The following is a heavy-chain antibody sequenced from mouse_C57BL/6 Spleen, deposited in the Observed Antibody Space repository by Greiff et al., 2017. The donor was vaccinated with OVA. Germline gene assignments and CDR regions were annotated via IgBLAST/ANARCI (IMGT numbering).Heavy chain of an antibody. D-gene: IGHD2-4*01. V-gene: IGHV3-6*01. CDR2: ISYDGSN. Sequence: VQLQQSGPGLVKPSQSLSLTCSVTGYSITSGYYWNWIRQFPGNKLEWMGYISYDGSNNYNPSLKNRISITRDTSKNQFFLKLNSVTTEDTATYYCARDGDYEGSWFAYWGQGTLVTVSA. CDR3: ARDGDYEGSWFAY. CDR1: GYSITSGYY. J-gene: IGHJ3*01.